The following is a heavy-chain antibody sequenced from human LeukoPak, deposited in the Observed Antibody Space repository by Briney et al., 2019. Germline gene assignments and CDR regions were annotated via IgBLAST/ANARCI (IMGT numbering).Heavy chain of an antibody. V-gene: IGHV3-30-3*01. Sequence: PGRSLRLSCAASGXTFSSHAMHWVRQAPGKGLGWVAVVSYDGSNKYYADSVKGRFTISRDNSKNTLYMQMNSLRDEDTAVYYCARDTVNGPFVISLDLWGQGVLVTVSS. J-gene: IGHJ5*02. CDR1: GXTFSSHA. CDR3: ARDTVNGPFVISLDL. CDR2: VSYDGSNK. D-gene: IGHD2-8*01.